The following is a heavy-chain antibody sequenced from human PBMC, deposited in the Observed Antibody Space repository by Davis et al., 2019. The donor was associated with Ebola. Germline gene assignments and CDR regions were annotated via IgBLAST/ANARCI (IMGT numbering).Heavy chain of an antibody. CDR3: AREEYYYSSGNYYSNWFDP. CDR2: ISANTGYT. J-gene: IGHJ5*02. CDR1: GYTFTSYG. V-gene: IGHV1-18*01. D-gene: IGHD3-10*01. Sequence: ASVKVSCKASGYTFTSYGITWVRQAPGQGLEWMGWISANTGYTSYAQKFQGRVTLTTDRSTTTAYMELRSLRSDDTAVYYCAREEYYYSSGNYYSNWFDPWGQGTLLTVSS.